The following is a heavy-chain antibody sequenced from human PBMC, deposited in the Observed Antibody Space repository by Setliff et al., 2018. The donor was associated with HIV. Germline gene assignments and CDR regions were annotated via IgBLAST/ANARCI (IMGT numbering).Heavy chain of an antibody. Sequence: SETLSLTCTVSGGSISSYYWSWIRQPPGKGLEWIGYIYYSGSTNYNPSLKSRVTISVDTSKNQFSLKLTSVTAADTAVYYCARGRPDDSVGFGYWGQGTLVTGSS. CDR2: IYYSGST. V-gene: IGHV4-59*01. J-gene: IGHJ4*02. D-gene: IGHD3-22*01. CDR1: GGSISSYY. CDR3: ARGRPDDSVGFGY.